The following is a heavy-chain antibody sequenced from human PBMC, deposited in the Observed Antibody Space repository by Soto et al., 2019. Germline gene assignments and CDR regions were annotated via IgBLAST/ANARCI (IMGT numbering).Heavy chain of an antibody. CDR1: GFTFSNYG. CDR2: VSANNGHT. V-gene: IGHV1-18*01. CDR3: ARDIESVTAKHFFYYYAMDV. J-gene: IGHJ6*02. Sequence: ASVKVSCKASGFTFSNYGLNWVRQAPGQGLEWMGWVSANNGHTNYAQNLQGRVSMTTDTSTSTAYMELRGLTFDDTAVYYCARDIESVTAKHFFYYYAMDVWGQGTTVTAP. D-gene: IGHD2-8*01.